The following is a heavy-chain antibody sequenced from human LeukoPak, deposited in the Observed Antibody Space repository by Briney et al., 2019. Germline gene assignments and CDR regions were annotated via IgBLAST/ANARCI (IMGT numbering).Heavy chain of an antibody. CDR3: ARDQSYYYDSSGYYYY. CDR2: IRSSGSTI. J-gene: IGHJ4*02. Sequence: KTGGSLRLSCAASGFTFSDYYMSWIRQAPGKGLEWVSYIRSSGSTIYYADSVKGRFTISRDNAKNSLYLQMNSLRAEDTAVYYCARDQSYYYDSSGYYYYWGQGTLVTVSS. CDR1: GFTFSDYY. D-gene: IGHD3-22*01. V-gene: IGHV3-11*04.